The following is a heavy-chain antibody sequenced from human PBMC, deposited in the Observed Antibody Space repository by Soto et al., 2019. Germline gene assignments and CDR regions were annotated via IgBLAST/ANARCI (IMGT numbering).Heavy chain of an antibody. D-gene: IGHD5-18*01. CDR1: GYTFTSYY. J-gene: IGHJ3*02. CDR2: INPSGGST. Sequence: ASVNVSCKASGYTFTSYYMHWVRQAPGQGLEWMGIINPSGGSTSYAQKFQGRVTMTRDTSTSTVYMELSSLRSEDTAVYYCARVGGGYSYGPGAFDIWGQGTMVTVSS. V-gene: IGHV1-46*01. CDR3: ARVGGGYSYGPGAFDI.